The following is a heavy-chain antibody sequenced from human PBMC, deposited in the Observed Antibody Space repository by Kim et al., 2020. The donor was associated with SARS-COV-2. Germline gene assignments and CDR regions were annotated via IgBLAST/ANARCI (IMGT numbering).Heavy chain of an antibody. J-gene: IGHJ6*02. CDR3: ARDAPYYDYVWGSYRFDYCYGMDV. D-gene: IGHD3-16*02. V-gene: IGHV3-74*01. Sequence: GGSLRLSCAASGFTFSSYWMHWVRQAPGKGLVWVSRINSDGSSTSYADSVKGRFTISRDNAKNTLYLQMNSLRAEDTAVYYCARDAPYYDYVWGSYRFDYCYGMDVWGQGATVTVSS. CDR1: GFTFSSYW. CDR2: INSDGSST.